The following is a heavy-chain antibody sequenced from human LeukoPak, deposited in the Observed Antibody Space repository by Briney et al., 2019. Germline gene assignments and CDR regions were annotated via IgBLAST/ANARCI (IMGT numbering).Heavy chain of an antibody. D-gene: IGHD2-2*01. V-gene: IGHV3-66*01. CDR2: IYSGGST. Sequence: GGSLRLSCAASGFTVSSNYMSWVRQAPGKGLEWVSVIYSGGSTYYADSVKGRFTISRDNSKNTLYLQMNSLRAEDTAVYYCARDRGCSSTSCVLYHYYGMDVWGQGTTVTVSS. CDR1: GFTVSSNY. CDR3: ARDRGCSSTSCVLYHYYGMDV. J-gene: IGHJ6*02.